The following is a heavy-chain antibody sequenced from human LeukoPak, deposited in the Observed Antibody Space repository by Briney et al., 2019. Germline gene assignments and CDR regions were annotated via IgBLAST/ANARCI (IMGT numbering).Heavy chain of an antibody. D-gene: IGHD2-15*01. CDR2: IYPGDSDI. V-gene: IGHV5-51*01. J-gene: IGHJ4*02. CDR1: GYSFTSSW. Sequence: GESLKISCEGSGYSFTSSWIGWVRQMPGKGLEWMGIIYPGDSDIRYSPSFQGQVTISADKSITTAYLQWSSLKASDTAFYYCARGLYCSGGSCRFDYWGQGTLVTVSS. CDR3: ARGLYCSGGSCRFDY.